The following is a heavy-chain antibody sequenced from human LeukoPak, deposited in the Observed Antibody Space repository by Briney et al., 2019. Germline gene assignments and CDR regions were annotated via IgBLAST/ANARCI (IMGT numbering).Heavy chain of an antibody. D-gene: IGHD3-16*01. CDR2: ISGGGVTT. CDR1: GFTSIAYA. CDR3: ARNQQLGGHSYYYYGMDV. Sequence: GGSLRLSCVGSGFTSIAYALTWARQAPGKGLEWVSGISGGGVTTYYADSVKGRLTISRDNSKNTLYLQMNSLRADDTAIYYCARNQQLGGHSYYYYGMDVWGQGTTVTVSS. V-gene: IGHV3-23*01. J-gene: IGHJ6*02.